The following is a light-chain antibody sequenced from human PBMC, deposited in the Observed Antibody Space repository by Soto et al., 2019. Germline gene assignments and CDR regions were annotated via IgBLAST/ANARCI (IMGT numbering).Light chain of an antibody. Sequence: QSALTQPASVSGSPGQSITISCTGTTSDVGGYNYVSWHQQHPGKAPKLMIHEVRYRPSGVSNRFSGSKSGHTASLPISGLQAEDEADYYCGSYAPSGTLVFGGGTTLTVL. CDR3: GSYAPSGTLV. CDR2: EVR. V-gene: IGLV2-14*01. J-gene: IGLJ3*02. CDR1: TSDVGGYNY.